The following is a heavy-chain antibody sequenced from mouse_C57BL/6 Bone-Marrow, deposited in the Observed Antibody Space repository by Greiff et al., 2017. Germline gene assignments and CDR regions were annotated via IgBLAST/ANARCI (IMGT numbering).Heavy chain of an antibody. CDR2: IDPENGDT. V-gene: IGHV14-4*01. Sequence: DVKLVESGAELVRPGASVKLSCTASGFNIKDDYMHWVKQRPEQGLEWIGWIDPENGDTEYASKFQGKATITADTSSNTAYLQLSSLTSEDTAVYYCTTWGYSNYVTYWGQGTTLTVSS. CDR1: GFNIKDDY. D-gene: IGHD2-5*01. J-gene: IGHJ2*01. CDR3: TTWGYSNYVTY.